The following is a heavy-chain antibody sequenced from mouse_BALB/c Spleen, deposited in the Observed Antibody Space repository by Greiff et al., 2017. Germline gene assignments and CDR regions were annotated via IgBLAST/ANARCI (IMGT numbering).Heavy chain of an antibody. Sequence: VPLQQSGPELVKPGASVRISCKASGYTFTRYYIHWVKQRPGQGLEWIGWIYPGNVNTKYNEKFKGKATLTADKSSSTAYMQLSSLTSEDSAVYVCARDGNSFAYWGQGTLVTVAA. CDR2: IYPGNVNT. D-gene: IGHD2-1*01. V-gene: IGHV1S56*01. CDR1: GYTFTRYY. CDR3: ARDGNSFAY. J-gene: IGHJ3*01.